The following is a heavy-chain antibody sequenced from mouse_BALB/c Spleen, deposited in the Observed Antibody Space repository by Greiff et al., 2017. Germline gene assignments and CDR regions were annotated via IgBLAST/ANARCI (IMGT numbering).Heavy chain of an antibody. CDR2: INPGSGGT. J-gene: IGHJ4*01. CDR3: ARGGGVYYAMDY. D-gene: IGHD1-1*02. Sequence: VQGVESGAELVRPGTSVKVSCKASGYAFTNYLIEWVKQRPGQGLEWIGVINPGSGGTNYNEKFKGKATLTADKSSSTAYMQLSSLTSDDSAVYFCARGGGVYYAMDYWGQGTSVTVSS. CDR1: GYAFTNYL. V-gene: IGHV1-54*01.